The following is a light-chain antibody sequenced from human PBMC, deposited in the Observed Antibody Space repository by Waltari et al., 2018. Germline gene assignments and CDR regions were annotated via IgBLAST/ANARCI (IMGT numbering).Light chain of an antibody. CDR2: KSS. Sequence: DIQMTQSPSTLPASVGDRVTITCRASQSVTNNLSWYQQKPGKAPKVVSHKSSRLESGVPSRFSGSGYGTEFTLTISSLQPDDFATYYCQEYDTLPVTFGGGTKVEIK. V-gene: IGKV1-5*03. CDR3: QEYDTLPVT. J-gene: IGKJ4*01. CDR1: QSVTNN.